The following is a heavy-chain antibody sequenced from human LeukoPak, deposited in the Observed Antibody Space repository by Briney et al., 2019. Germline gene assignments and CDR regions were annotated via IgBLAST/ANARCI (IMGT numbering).Heavy chain of an antibody. J-gene: IGHJ4*02. CDR1: GGSFSGYY. CDR2: IYYSGST. Sequence: SETLSLTCAVYGGSFSGYYWSWIRQPPGKGLEWIGYIYYSGSTSYNPSLKSRVTISVDTSKNQFSLKLNSVTAADTALYYCARDGYGGIDYWGQGILVTVSS. D-gene: IGHD4-23*01. V-gene: IGHV4-59*01. CDR3: ARDGYGGIDY.